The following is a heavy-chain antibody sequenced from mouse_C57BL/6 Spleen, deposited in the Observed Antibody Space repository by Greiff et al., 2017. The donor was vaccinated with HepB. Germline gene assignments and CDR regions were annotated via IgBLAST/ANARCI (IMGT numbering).Heavy chain of an antibody. V-gene: IGHV1-15*01. J-gene: IGHJ2*01. CDR3: TRDDYVFDY. CDR1: GYTFTDYE. Sequence: QVQLQQSGAELVRPGASVTLSCKASGYTFTDYEMHWVKQTPVHGLEWIGAIDPETGGTAYNQKFKGKAILTADKSSSTAYMELRSLTSEDSAVYYCTRDDYVFDYWGQGTTLTVSS. CDR2: IDPETGGT. D-gene: IGHD2-4*01.